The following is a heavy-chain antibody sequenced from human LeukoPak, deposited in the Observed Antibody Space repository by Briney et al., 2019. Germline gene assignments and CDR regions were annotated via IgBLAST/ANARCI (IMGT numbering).Heavy chain of an antibody. J-gene: IGHJ4*02. CDR1: GGSISSYY. CDR3: ASLVWFGDY. D-gene: IGHD3-10*01. CDR2: IYYSGST. V-gene: IGHV4-59*01. Sequence: SETLSLTCTVSGGSISSYYWSWIRQPPGKGLEWIGYIYYSGSTNYNPSLKSRVTISVDTSKNQFSLKLSSVTAADTAVYYCASLVWFGDYWGQGTLVTVSS.